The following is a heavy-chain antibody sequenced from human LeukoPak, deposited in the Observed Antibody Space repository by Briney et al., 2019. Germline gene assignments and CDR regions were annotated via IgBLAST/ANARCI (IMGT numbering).Heavy chain of an antibody. J-gene: IGHJ4*02. D-gene: IGHD6-19*01. Sequence: GGSLRLSCAASGFTFWSYSMNWVRRAPGKGLEWVLYICSSSSTIYYADSVKGRFPLYRDNEKHSPYLQMNSLSAEDTAVYYCARGIIAVAAYFDYWGQGTLVTVSS. CDR1: GFTFWSYS. CDR2: ICSSSSTI. CDR3: ARGIIAVAAYFDY. V-gene: IGHV3-48*01.